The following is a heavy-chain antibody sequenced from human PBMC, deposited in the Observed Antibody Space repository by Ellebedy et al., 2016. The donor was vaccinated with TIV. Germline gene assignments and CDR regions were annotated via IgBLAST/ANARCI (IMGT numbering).Heavy chain of an antibody. Sequence: SETLSLTXAVYGGSFSGYYWSWIRQPPGKGLEWIGEINHSGSTNYNPSLKSRVTISVDTSKNQFSLKLSSVTAADTAVYYCASYDSSGYWQRFAFDIWGQGTMVTVSS. CDR3: ASYDSSGYWQRFAFDI. D-gene: IGHD3-22*01. J-gene: IGHJ3*02. V-gene: IGHV4-34*01. CDR2: INHSGST. CDR1: GGSFSGYY.